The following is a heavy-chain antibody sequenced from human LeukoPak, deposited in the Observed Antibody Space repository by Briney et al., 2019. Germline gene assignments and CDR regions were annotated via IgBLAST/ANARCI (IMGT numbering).Heavy chain of an antibody. Sequence: ASVKVSCKASGYTFTSYGVSWVRQAPGQGLEWMGWISAYNGNTNYAQKLQGRVTMTTDTSTSTAYMELRSLRSDDTAVYYCARDREKYDSSGYYLCWGQGTLVTVSS. CDR1: GYTFTSYG. J-gene: IGHJ4*02. V-gene: IGHV1-18*01. CDR3: ARDREKYDSSGYYLC. CDR2: ISAYNGNT. D-gene: IGHD3-22*01.